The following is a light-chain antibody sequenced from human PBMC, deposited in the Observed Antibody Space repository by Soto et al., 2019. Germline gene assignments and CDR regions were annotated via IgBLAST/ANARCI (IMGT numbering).Light chain of an antibody. Sequence: DIQLAQSPSTLSASVGDRITITCRATQSINWLAWYQQKPGKAPKLLIFVASRLESGVPSRFSGSGAGTEFTLTISSLQPDDFGTYYCQHYDTYSPMWTFGQGTKVDVK. CDR2: VAS. V-gene: IGKV1-5*03. J-gene: IGKJ1*01. CDR1: QSINW. CDR3: QHYDTYSPMWT.